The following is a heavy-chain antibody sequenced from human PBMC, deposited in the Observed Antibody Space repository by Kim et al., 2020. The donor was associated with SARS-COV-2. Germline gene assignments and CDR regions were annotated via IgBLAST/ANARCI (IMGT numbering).Heavy chain of an antibody. CDR2: ISGGGRNT. D-gene: IGHD6-19*01. V-gene: IGHV3-23*01. Sequence: GGSLRLSCAASGFTFSSYVMSWVRQAPGKGLEWVSAISGGGRNTYYTDSVNGRFSISRDNSKNTLYLHMNSLTDEDTAIYYCAKRDNSGGYAFVYLGPGALVRVSS. CDR1: GFTFSSYV. J-gene: IGHJ4*02. CDR3: AKRDNSGGYAFVY.